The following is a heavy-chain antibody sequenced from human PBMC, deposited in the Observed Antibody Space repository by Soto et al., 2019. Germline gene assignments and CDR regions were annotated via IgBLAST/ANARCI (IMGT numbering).Heavy chain of an antibody. V-gene: IGHV4-59*01. D-gene: IGHD3-3*01. Sequence: SETLSLTCTVSGGSISSYYWSWIRQPPGKGLEWIGYIYYSGSTNYNPSLKSRVTISVDTSKNQFSLKLSSVTAADTAVYYCARAEYYDFWSGYPSPMAVWGKGTTVTVSS. CDR3: ARAEYYDFWSGYPSPMAV. CDR2: IYYSGST. CDR1: GGSISSYY. J-gene: IGHJ6*03.